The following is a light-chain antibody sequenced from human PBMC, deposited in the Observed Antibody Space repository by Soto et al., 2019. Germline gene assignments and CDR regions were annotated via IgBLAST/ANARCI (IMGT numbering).Light chain of an antibody. CDR1: ASDVGGYNY. J-gene: IGLJ1*01. CDR3: CSYTSGSSHYV. CDR2: AVS. V-gene: IGLV2-14*01. Sequence: QSALTQPASVSGSPGQSITISCTGTASDVGGYNYVSWYQQHPGKAPKLMIHAVSNRPSGISSRFSGSKSGNTASLTISGLQSEDEADYFCCSYTSGSSHYVFGTGTKLTVL.